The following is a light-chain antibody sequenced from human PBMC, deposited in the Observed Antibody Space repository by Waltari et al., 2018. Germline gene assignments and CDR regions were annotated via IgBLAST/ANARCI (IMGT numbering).Light chain of an antibody. V-gene: IGLV2-23*02. CDR2: KVS. J-gene: IGLJ2*01. CDR1: SSDVGSYNF. CDR3: CSYTDGNTLV. Sequence: QSALTQPASVSGSPGQSIPIPCTGTSSDVGSYNFVPWYQQHSDKAPKLIIYKVSERPSGVSNRFSGSTSNNTASLTISGLQAEDEAHYYCCSYTDGNTLVFGGGTKLTVL.